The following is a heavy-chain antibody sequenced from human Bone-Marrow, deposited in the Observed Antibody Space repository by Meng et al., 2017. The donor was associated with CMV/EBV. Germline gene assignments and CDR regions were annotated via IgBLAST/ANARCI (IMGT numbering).Heavy chain of an antibody. V-gene: IGHV3-21*01. Sequence: LSLTCAASGFTFSSYSMNWVRQAPGKGLEWVSSISSSSSYIYYADSVKGRFTISRDNAKNSLYLQMNSLRAEDTAVYYCAVDCSSTSCYFINDAFDIWGQGTMVTVSS. CDR2: ISSSSSYI. J-gene: IGHJ3*02. D-gene: IGHD2-2*01. CDR1: GFTFSSYS. CDR3: AVDCSSTSCYFINDAFDI.